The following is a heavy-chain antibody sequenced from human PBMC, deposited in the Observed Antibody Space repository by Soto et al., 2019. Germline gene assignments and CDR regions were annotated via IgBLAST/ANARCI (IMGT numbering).Heavy chain of an antibody. J-gene: IGHJ6*04. CDR2: ISGRGGIT. CDR1: GFTFSSYA. Sequence: PGGSLRLSCAASGFTFSSYAMGWVRQAPGKGLDCVSVISGRGGITYSADSVKGRFTISRDNSKNILYLQMNSLRAEDTAVYYCAKGITDTGGYYYYSMDVGGKGTAVTVSS. CDR3: AKGITDTGGYYYYSMDV. V-gene: IGHV3-23*01. D-gene: IGHD3-16*01.